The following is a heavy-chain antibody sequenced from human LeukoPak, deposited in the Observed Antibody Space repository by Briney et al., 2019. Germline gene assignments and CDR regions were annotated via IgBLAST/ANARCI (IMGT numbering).Heavy chain of an antibody. D-gene: IGHD2-15*01. Sequence: GGSLRLSCAASGFTFSNAWMSWVRQAPGKGLVWVSRINSDESRTNYADSVKGRFTISRDNAKNTLFLQMNSLRAEDTAVYYCAREIRGYCSGGSCSDAFDIWGQGTMVTVSS. V-gene: IGHV3-74*01. CDR1: GFTFSNAW. CDR2: INSDESRT. CDR3: AREIRGYCSGGSCSDAFDI. J-gene: IGHJ3*02.